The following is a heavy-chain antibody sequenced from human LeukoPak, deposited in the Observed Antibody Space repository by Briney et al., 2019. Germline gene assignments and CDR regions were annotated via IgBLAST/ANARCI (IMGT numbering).Heavy chain of an antibody. CDR2: IYSGGST. V-gene: IGHV3-66*04. J-gene: IGHJ5*02. D-gene: IGHD1-26*01. CDR1: GFTFSSDA. Sequence: PGGSLRLSCAASGFTFSSDAMSWVRQAPGKGLEWVSVIYSGGSTYYADSVKGRFTISRDNSKNTLYLQMNSLRAEDTAVYYCATQWGTSGSYREAWGQGTLVTVSS. CDR3: ATQWGTSGSYREA.